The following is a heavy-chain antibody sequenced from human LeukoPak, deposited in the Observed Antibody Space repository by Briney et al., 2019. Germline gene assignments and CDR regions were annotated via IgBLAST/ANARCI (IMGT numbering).Heavy chain of an antibody. CDR3: PRDRGYYDSGNYPTDY. Sequence: ASVKVSCKASGYTFTGYFIHWVRQAPGQGLEWMGWINPNSGGTNYAQKFQGRVTMTGDTSINTAYMELSRLTSDDTAVYYCPRDRGYYDSGNYPTDYWGQGTLVTVSS. CDR2: INPNSGGT. D-gene: IGHD3-10*01. V-gene: IGHV1-2*02. CDR1: GYTFTGYF. J-gene: IGHJ4*02.